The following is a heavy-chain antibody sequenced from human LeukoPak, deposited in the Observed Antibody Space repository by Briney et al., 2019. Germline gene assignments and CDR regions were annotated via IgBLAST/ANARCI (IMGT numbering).Heavy chain of an antibody. CDR3: ASSPDTRYSGYDYGLNCFDY. CDR2: IIPILGIA. Sequence: SVKVSCKASGGTFSSYAISWVRPAPGQGLEWMGRIIPILGIANYAQKFQGRVTITADKSTSTAYMELSSLRSEDTAVYYCASSPDTRYSGYDYGLNCFDYWGQGTLVTVSS. D-gene: IGHD5-12*01. CDR1: GGTFSSYA. V-gene: IGHV1-69*04. J-gene: IGHJ4*02.